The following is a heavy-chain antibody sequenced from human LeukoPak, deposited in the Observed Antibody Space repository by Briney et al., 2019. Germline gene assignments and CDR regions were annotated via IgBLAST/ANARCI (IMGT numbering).Heavy chain of an antibody. CDR1: GGSISSGSYY. CDR3: ARVNGDHTFYYMDV. CDR2: IYTSGST. D-gene: IGHD4-17*01. J-gene: IGHJ6*03. V-gene: IGHV4-61*02. Sequence: SETLSLTCTVSGGSISSGSYYWSWIRQPAGKGLEWIGRIYTSGSTNYNPSLKSRVTISVDTSKNQFSLKLSSVTAADTAVYYCARVNGDHTFYYMDVWGKGTTVTVSS.